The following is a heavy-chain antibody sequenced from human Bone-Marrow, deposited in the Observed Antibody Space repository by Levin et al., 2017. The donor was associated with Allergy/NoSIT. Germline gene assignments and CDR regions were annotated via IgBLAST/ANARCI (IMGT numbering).Heavy chain of an antibody. CDR1: GESFNGYY. D-gene: IGHD3-3*01. V-gene: IGHV4-34*01. J-gene: IGHJ4*02. CDR3: ESELRFGLNFFDH. CDR2: VDHSGST. Sequence: SQTLSLTCAVYGESFNGYYYSWIRQPPGKGLEWIGEVDHSGSTNYSPSLKSRVTISVDTSNSQFSLKLASVTAADTAVYYCESELRFGLNFFDHWGQGSLVTVSS.